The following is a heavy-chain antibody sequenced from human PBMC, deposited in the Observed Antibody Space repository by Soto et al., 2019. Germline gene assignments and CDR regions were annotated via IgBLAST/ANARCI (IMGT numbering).Heavy chain of an antibody. CDR2: LYYSGNK. CDR1: GGSVTSTSSY. Sequence: SETLSLTCNVSGGSVTSTSSYWGWIRQPPGKGLEWIGSLYYSGNKNYNPSLKSRVAISVDASKNQFSLNLNSVTAADTAHYYCVRYYGARVYFDYWGQGSLVTVSS. V-gene: IGHV4-39*01. J-gene: IGHJ4*02. CDR3: VRYYGARVYFDY. D-gene: IGHD4-17*01.